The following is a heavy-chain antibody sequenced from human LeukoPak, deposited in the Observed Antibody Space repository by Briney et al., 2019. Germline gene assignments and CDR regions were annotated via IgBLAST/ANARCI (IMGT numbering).Heavy chain of an antibody. D-gene: IGHD6-19*01. Sequence: KRGESLKISCKGSGYNFPSYWIAWVRQMPGKGLEWMGVIYPGDSDTRYSPSFQGQVTISADKSISTAYLQWSSLKASDTAMYYCARRGSSGYYADDYWGQGTLVTVSS. CDR3: ARRGSSGYYADDY. CDR1: GYNFPSYW. J-gene: IGHJ4*02. V-gene: IGHV5-51*01. CDR2: IYPGDSDT.